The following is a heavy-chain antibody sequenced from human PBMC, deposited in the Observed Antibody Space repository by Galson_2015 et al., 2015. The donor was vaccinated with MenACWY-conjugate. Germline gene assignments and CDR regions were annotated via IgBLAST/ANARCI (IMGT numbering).Heavy chain of an antibody. Sequence: SLRLSCAASGFSFSDYSINWVRQAPGKGLEWVSYISSSSTIYYADSVKGRFTISRDNAKSSLYLQMNSLRDEDTAVYYCARDKGGEVGLFDYYYGMDVWGQGTTVTVSS. D-gene: IGHD1-26*01. J-gene: IGHJ6*02. CDR1: GFSFSDYS. CDR3: ARDKGGEVGLFDYYYGMDV. CDR2: ISSSSTI. V-gene: IGHV3-48*02.